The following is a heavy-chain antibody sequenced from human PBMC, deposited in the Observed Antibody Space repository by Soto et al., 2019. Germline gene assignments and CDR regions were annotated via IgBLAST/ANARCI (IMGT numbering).Heavy chain of an antibody. V-gene: IGHV1-69*05. J-gene: IGHJ1*01. CDR2: FIPVFRAE. D-gene: IGHD3-22*01. CDR1: GITLRDYG. Sequence: QVQLVQSGAEVKRPGSSVKVSCKTSGITLRDYGLSWVRLAPGHGLEWMGAFIPVFRAETYTEKFQGRLTISFGETTETAYMELTRLTSDDTVVYYCATRGEDHHDSSAYYLPFDFWGHGTQVTVS. CDR3: ATRGEDHHDSSAYYLPFDF.